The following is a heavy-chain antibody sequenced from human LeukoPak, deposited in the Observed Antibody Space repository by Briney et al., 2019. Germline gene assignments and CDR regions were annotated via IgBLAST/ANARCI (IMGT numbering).Heavy chain of an antibody. CDR1: GGSISSGDYY. CDR3: ATPVLRFLQSGAFDI. J-gene: IGHJ3*02. D-gene: IGHD3-3*01. Sequence: PSQTLSLTCTVSGGSISSGDYYWSWIRQPPGKGLEWIGYIYYSGSTYYNPSLKSRVTISVDTSKNQFSLKLSSVTAADTAVYYCATPVLRFLQSGAFDIWGQGTMVTVSS. CDR2: IYYSGST. V-gene: IGHV4-30-4*08.